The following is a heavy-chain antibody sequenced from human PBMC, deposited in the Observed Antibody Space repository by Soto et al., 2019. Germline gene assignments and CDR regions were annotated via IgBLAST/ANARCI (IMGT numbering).Heavy chain of an antibody. CDR1: GYTFTGYY. Sequence: ASVKVSCKASGYTFTGYYMHWVRQAPGQGLEWMGWINPNSGGTNYAQKFQGWVTMTRDTSISTAYMELSRLRSDDTAVYYCARDPGFGEFGYFDYWGQGTLVTVSS. D-gene: IGHD3-10*01. CDR3: ARDPGFGEFGYFDY. CDR2: INPNSGGT. V-gene: IGHV1-2*04. J-gene: IGHJ4*02.